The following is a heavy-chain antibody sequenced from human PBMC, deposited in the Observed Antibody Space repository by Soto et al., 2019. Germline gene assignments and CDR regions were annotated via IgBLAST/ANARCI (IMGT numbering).Heavy chain of an antibody. CDR1: GYTFSSYA. CDR3: ARGGPHVVH. CDR2: INAGNGNT. D-gene: IGHD3-10*01. V-gene: IGHV1-3*01. Sequence: ASVKVSCKASGYTFSSYAMHWVRQAPGQRLEWMGWINAGNGNTKYSQKFQGRVTVSRDTSASTAYMELSSLRSEDTAVDYCARGGPHVVHWGPGTLVNVAS. J-gene: IGHJ4*02.